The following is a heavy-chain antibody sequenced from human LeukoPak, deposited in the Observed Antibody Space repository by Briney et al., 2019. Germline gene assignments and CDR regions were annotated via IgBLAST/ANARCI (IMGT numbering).Heavy chain of an antibody. CDR3: AREVERTIFGVVIGASFDY. D-gene: IGHD3-3*01. CDR1: GFTFSSYA. CDR2: ISGSGGST. V-gene: IGHV3-23*01. Sequence: GGSLGLSCAASGFTFSSYAMSWVRQAPGKGLEWVSAISGSGGSTYYADSVKGRFTISRDNSKNSLYLQMNSLRAEDTAVYYCAREVERTIFGVVIGASFDYWGQGTLVTVSS. J-gene: IGHJ4*02.